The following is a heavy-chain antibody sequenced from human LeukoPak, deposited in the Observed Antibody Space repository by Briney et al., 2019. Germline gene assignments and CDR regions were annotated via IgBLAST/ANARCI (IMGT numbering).Heavy chain of an antibody. CDR2: LYSRGGRT. V-gene: IGHV3-53*01. D-gene: IGHD1-14*01. J-gene: IGHJ4*02. Sequence: GGSLRLSRAASRLTVSSNYMSWVRQAPGRGLEWVSGLYSRGGRTYVIESVSGRFTISRDNSNETVYLQMDSLGTEDTGIYFCAEDSTYKEFDYWGQGTLVTVSS. CDR1: RLTVSSNY. CDR3: AEDSTYKEFDY.